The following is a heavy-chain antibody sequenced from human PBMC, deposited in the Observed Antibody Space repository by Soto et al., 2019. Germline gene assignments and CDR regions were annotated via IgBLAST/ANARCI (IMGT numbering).Heavy chain of an antibody. V-gene: IGHV1-3*01. CDR3: ARAVAVAADFDY. Sequence: ASVKVSCKASGYTFTGYAMHWVRQAPGQRLEWMGWINAGNGNTKYSQKFKGRVTITRDTSASTAYMEQSSLRSEDTAVNYCARAVAVAADFDYWGQGTLVTVS. D-gene: IGHD6-19*01. CDR2: INAGNGNT. CDR1: GYTFTGYA. J-gene: IGHJ4*02.